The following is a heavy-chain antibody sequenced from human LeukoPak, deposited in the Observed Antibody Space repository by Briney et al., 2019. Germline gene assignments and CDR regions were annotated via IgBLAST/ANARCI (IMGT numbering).Heavy chain of an antibody. CDR2: ISGSGGST. J-gene: IGHJ4*02. CDR3: AKDQSMGLLWFGELLY. Sequence: GGSLRLSCAASGFTFSSYAMSWVRQAPGKGLEWVSAISGSGGSTYYADSVKCRFTISRDKSKNTLYLQMNSLRAEDTAVYYCAKDQSMGLLWFGELLYWGQGTLVTVSS. CDR1: GFTFSSYA. D-gene: IGHD3-10*01. V-gene: IGHV3-23*01.